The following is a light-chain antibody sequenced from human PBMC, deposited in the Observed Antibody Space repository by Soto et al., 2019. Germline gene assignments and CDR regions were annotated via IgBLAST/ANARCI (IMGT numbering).Light chain of an antibody. Sequence: EIVMTQSPATLSVSPGERATLSCRASQSVSSNLAWYQQKPGQAPRLLIYRESTRATGIPARFSGSGSGTEFTLTISSLQSEYFAVYYCQHYNNWPPWTFGQGTKVEIK. CDR2: RES. CDR3: QHYNNWPPWT. J-gene: IGKJ1*01. V-gene: IGKV3-15*01. CDR1: QSVSSN.